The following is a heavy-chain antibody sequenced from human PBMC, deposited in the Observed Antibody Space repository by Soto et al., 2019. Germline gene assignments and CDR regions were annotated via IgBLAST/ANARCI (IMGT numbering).Heavy chain of an antibody. CDR1: GGSFSGYY. V-gene: IGHV4-34*01. CDR2: INHSGST. Sequence: SETLSLTCAVYGGSFSGYYWSWIRQPPGKGLEWIGEINHSGSTNYNPSLKSRVTISVDTSKNQFSLKLSSVTAADTAVYYCARVPARGYLTFDYWGQGTLVTVSS. J-gene: IGHJ4*02. CDR3: ARVPARGYLTFDY. D-gene: IGHD6-25*01.